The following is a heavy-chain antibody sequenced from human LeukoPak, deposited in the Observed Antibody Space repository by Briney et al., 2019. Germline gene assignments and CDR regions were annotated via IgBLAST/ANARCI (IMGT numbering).Heavy chain of an antibody. J-gene: IGHJ4*02. Sequence: PGRSLRLSCAASGFTFSTYAMHWVRQAPGKGLEWVAVISYDGSDKYYADSVKGRFTISRDNSKNTLYLQMNSLRAEDTAVYYCAKMYRPTGGYCSSTSCYPYFDYWGQGTLVTVSS. V-gene: IGHV3-30-3*02. CDR3: AKMYRPTGGYCSSTSCYPYFDY. CDR2: ISYDGSDK. D-gene: IGHD2-2*01. CDR1: GFTFSTYA.